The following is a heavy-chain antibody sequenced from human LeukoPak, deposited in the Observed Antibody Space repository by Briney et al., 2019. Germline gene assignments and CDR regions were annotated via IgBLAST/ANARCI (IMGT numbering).Heavy chain of an antibody. CDR2: IYTSGSA. Sequence: SETLSLTCTVSGGSISSYYWSWIRQPAGKGLEWIGRIYTSGSANYNPSLKSRVTMSVDTSKNQFSLKLSSVTAADTAVYYCARTVFYGDLQPTFDYWGQGTLVTVSS. CDR3: ARTVFYGDLQPTFDY. V-gene: IGHV4-4*07. CDR1: GGSISSYY. J-gene: IGHJ4*02. D-gene: IGHD4-17*01.